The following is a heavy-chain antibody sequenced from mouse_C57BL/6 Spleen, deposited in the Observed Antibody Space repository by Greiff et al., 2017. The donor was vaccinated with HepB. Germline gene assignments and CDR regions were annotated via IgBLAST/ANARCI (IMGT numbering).Heavy chain of an antibody. CDR1: GYTFTSYW. CDR2: IYPGSGST. D-gene: IGHD3-1*01. J-gene: IGHJ4*01. V-gene: IGHV1-55*01. Sequence: QVQLQQSGAELVKPGASVKMSCKASGYTFTSYWITWVKQRPGQGLEWIGDIYPGSGSTNYNEKFKSKATLTVDTSSSTAYMQLSSLTSEDSAVYYCARGGTAQATYYYAMDYWGQGTSVTVSS. CDR3: ARGGTAQATYYYAMDY.